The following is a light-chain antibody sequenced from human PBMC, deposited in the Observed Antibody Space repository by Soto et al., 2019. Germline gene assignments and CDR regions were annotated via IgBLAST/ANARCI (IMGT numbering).Light chain of an antibody. V-gene: IGKV3-11*01. CDR3: QQCGSSST. CDR2: GAS. Sequence: EIVLTQSPATLSLSPGERATLSCRASQSVSSYLAWYQHKPGQAPRLLIYGASMRATGIPDRFSGSGSGTDFTLTISRLEPEDFAVYYCQQCGSSSTFGQGTRLEIK. J-gene: IGKJ5*01. CDR1: QSVSSY.